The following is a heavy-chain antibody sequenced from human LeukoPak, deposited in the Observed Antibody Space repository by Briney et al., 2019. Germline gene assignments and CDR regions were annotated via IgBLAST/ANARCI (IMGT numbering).Heavy chain of an antibody. CDR1: GFTFSSYS. D-gene: IGHD3-10*01. CDR3: AREKGYYYGSGTTLPDFDY. J-gene: IGHJ4*02. V-gene: IGHV3-21*01. CDR2: ISSSSSYI. Sequence: GGSLRLSCAASGFTFSSYSMNWVRQAPGKGLEWVSSISSSSSYIYYADSVKGRFTISRDNAKNSLYLQMNSLRAEDTAVYYCAREKGYYYGSGTTLPDFDYWGQGTLVTVSS.